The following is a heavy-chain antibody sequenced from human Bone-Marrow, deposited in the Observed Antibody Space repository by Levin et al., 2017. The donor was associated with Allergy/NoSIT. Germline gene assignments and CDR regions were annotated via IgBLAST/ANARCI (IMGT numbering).Heavy chain of an antibody. V-gene: IGHV3-23*01. CDR1: GFTFSSYA. J-gene: IGHJ4*02. CDR3: AKPSTQWVIRGTGNEY. D-gene: IGHD6-19*01. CDR2: ISGSGGDT. Sequence: GSLRLSCAASGFTFSSYAMNWVRQAPGKGLEWVSSISGSGGDTFYADSVKGRFIISRDNSKNTLYLQVNSLRAEDTAVYFCAKPSTQWVIRGTGNEYWGQGTLVTVSS.